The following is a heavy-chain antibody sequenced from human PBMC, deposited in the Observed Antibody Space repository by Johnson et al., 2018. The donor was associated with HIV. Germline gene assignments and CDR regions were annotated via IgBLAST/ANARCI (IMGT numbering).Heavy chain of an antibody. J-gene: IGHJ3*02. CDR2: INSDGSTT. CDR3: VRSNGRLAAFDI. CDR1: GFTFNNYW. Sequence: VQLVESGGGLGQPGGSLRLSCVDSGFTFNNYWMHWVRQAPGKWPVWVSRINSDGSTTDYADTVKGRFTISRDNAKNTLYLQMNSLRVEDTAVYYCVRSNGRLAAFDIWGQGTMVTVSS. V-gene: IGHV3-74*01. D-gene: IGHD3-9*01.